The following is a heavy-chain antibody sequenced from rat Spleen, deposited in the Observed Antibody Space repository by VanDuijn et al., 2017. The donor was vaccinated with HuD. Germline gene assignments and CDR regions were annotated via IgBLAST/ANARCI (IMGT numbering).Heavy chain of an antibody. CDR2: ITNTGGST. CDR1: GFTFDNYY. CDR3: ARRHYGYTDYFDY. J-gene: IGHJ2*01. V-gene: IGHV5-25*01. Sequence: EVQLVESGGGLVQPGRSLKLSCAASGFTFDNYYMAWVRQAPTKGLEWVASITNTGGSTYYPDSVKGRFTISTDNAKSTLSLQMDSLRSEDTATYYCARRHYGYTDYFDYWGQGVMVTVSS. D-gene: IGHD1-9*01.